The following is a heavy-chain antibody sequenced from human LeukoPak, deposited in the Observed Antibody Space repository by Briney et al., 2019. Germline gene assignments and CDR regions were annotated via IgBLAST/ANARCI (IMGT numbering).Heavy chain of an antibody. J-gene: IGHJ4*02. Sequence: PGGSLRLSCAASGFTFSSYGMHWVRQAPGKGLEWVAFIRYDGSNKYYADSVEGRFTISRDNSKNTLYLQMNSLRAEDTAVYYCAITGWFGELLSFDYWGQGTLVTVSS. CDR3: AITGWFGELLSFDY. V-gene: IGHV3-30*02. CDR1: GFTFSSYG. CDR2: IRYDGSNK. D-gene: IGHD3-10*01.